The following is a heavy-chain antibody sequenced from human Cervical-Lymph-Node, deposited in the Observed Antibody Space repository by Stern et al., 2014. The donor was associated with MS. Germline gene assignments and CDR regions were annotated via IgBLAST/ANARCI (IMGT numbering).Heavy chain of an antibody. CDR1: GFTFSDYY. CDR2: ITTGSSYT. D-gene: IGHD1-26*01. CDR3: ARDGSGTYSWDY. J-gene: IGHJ4*02. Sequence: VQLVESGGGLVKPGGSLRLSCAASGFTFSDYYMSWIRQAPGKGLEWVSYITTGSSYTNYADSVKGRFTISRDNAKNSLYLQMNSLRAEDTAVYYCARDGSGTYSWDYWGQGTLVTVSS. V-gene: IGHV3-11*06.